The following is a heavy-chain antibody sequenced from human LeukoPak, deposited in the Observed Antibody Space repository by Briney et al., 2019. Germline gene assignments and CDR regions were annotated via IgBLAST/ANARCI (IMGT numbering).Heavy chain of an antibody. CDR3: ARRLGDGDYVYYFDY. Sequence: ASVKVSCKASGYTFTIYYMHWVRHAPGQGLEWMGIINRSGGSTSYAQRFQGRVTLTRDTSTSTIYLELSGVRYEDTAVYYCARRLGDGDYVYYFDYWGQGTLVTVSS. V-gene: IGHV1-46*01. J-gene: IGHJ4*02. CDR1: GYTFTIYY. D-gene: IGHD4-17*01. CDR2: INRSGGST.